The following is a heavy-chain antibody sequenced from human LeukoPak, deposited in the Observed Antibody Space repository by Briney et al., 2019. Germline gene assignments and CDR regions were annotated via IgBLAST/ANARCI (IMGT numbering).Heavy chain of an antibody. Sequence: SETLSLTCTVSGGSIRSYYWSWIRQAPGKELDWIGYISDSGSTNYNPSLKSRVTISEDTSKNQLSLKVSSVTAADTAVYHCARMAYGDPHFYWYFDLWGRGTLVTVSS. CDR2: ISDSGST. CDR3: ARMAYGDPHFYWYFDL. J-gene: IGHJ2*01. CDR1: GGSIRSYY. V-gene: IGHV4-59*01. D-gene: IGHD4-17*01.